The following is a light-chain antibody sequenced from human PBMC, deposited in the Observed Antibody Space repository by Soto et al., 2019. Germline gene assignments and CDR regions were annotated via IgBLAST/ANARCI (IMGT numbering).Light chain of an antibody. Sequence: QPVLTQPPSVSGAPGQRVTISCTGSSSNIGANYDVHWHQQLPGTAPKLLIYGNHNRPSGVPDRFSGSKSGTSASLVITGLQAEDEADYYCQCYDSSLRGVLFGGGTKLTVL. CDR2: GNH. V-gene: IGLV1-40*01. J-gene: IGLJ2*01. CDR3: QCYDSSLRGVL. CDR1: SSNIGANYD.